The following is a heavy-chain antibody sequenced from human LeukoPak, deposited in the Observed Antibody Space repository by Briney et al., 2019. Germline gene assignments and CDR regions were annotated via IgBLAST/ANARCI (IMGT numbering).Heavy chain of an antibody. CDR2: ISGSGGST. J-gene: IGHJ4*02. V-gene: IGHV3-23*01. Sequence: GGSLRLSCAASGFTFSSYAMSWVRQAPGKGLEWVSAISGSGGSTYYADSVKGRFTISRDNSKNTLYPQMNSLRAEDTAVYYCAICDRNRQFDYWGQGTLVTVSS. CDR3: AICDRNRQFDY. D-gene: IGHD1-14*01. CDR1: GFTFSSYA.